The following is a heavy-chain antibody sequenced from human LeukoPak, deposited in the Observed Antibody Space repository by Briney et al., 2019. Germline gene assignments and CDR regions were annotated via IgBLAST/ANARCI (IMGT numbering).Heavy chain of an antibody. CDR3: AGENARYYDSSGYYSAFDY. CDR2: IYSGGST. CDR1: GFTVSSNY. J-gene: IGHJ4*02. D-gene: IGHD3-22*01. V-gene: IGHV3-66*01. Sequence: GGSLRLSCAASGFTVSSNYMSWVRQAPGKGLEWVSVIYSGGSTYYADSVKGRFTISRDNSKNTLYLQMNGLRAEDTAVYYCAGENARYYDSSGYYSAFDYWGQGTLVTVSS.